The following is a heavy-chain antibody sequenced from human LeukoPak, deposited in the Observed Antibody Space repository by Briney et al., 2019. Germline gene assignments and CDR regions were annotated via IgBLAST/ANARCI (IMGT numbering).Heavy chain of an antibody. V-gene: IGHV3-30*01. CDR1: GFTFTNAG. J-gene: IGHJ4*02. CDR2: ISHDGTNK. Sequence: GGSLRLSCAGSGFTFTNAGIHWVRLAAGKGLEWVSFISHDGTNKYYPDSVDGRFTVSRLNSQNTVYLQMTDLRPDDTATYYCASEDVDTGDFWGQGTLVTVSS. CDR3: ASEDVDTGDF. D-gene: IGHD5-18*01.